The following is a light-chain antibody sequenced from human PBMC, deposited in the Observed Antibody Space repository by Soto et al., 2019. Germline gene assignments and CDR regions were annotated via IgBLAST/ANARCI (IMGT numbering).Light chain of an antibody. CDR1: QDISNY. J-gene: IGKJ4*01. V-gene: IGKV1-33*01. CDR2: DAS. Sequence: DIQMTQSPSSLSASVGDRVTITCQASQDISNYLNWYQQKPGKAPKLLIYDASNLETGVPSRFSGSGSGTDSTFTIRSLQPEDIATYYCQQYDNLPLTFGGGTKVDIK. CDR3: QQYDNLPLT.